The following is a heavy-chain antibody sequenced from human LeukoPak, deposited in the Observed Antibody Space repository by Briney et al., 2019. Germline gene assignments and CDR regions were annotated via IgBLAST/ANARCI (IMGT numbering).Heavy chain of an antibody. CDR3: ARRYCGGTSCYSPLDY. D-gene: IGHD2-2*01. J-gene: IGHJ4*02. Sequence: GASVKVSCKASGYTFTSYAMHWVRQAPGQRLEWMGWINAGNGNTKYSQKFQGRVTITRDTSASTAYMELGSLRSEDTAVYYCARRYCGGTSCYSPLDYWGQGTLVTVSS. CDR1: GYTFTSYA. V-gene: IGHV1-3*01. CDR2: INAGNGNT.